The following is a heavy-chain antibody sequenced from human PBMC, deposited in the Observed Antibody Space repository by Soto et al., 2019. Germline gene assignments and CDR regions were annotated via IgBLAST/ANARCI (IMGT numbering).Heavy chain of an antibody. J-gene: IGHJ3*02. CDR1: GYSISSGYY. V-gene: IGHV4-38-2*01. CDR3: ARGGSNDWQVAFDI. CDR2: IYHSGST. Sequence: SETLSLTCAVSGYSISSGYYWGWIRQPPGKGLEWIGSIYHSGSTYYNPSLKSRVTISVDMSKSQVSLRLSSVTAADTGVYYCARGGSNDWQVAFDIWGQGTMVTVSS. D-gene: IGHD3-9*01.